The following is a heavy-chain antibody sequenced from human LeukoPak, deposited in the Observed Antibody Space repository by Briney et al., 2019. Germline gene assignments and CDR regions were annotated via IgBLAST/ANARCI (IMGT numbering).Heavy chain of an antibody. D-gene: IGHD1-1*01. CDR1: GFTFSSYA. CDR3: ARLETTPYYVDY. J-gene: IGHJ4*02. CDR2: ISSDGSNK. Sequence: GGSLRLSCAASGFTFSSYAMHWVRQAPGKGLEWVAVISSDGSNKYYADSMKGRFTISRDNAKNSLYLQMNSLRAEDTAVYYCARLETTPYYVDYWGQGTLVTVSS. V-gene: IGHV3-30*04.